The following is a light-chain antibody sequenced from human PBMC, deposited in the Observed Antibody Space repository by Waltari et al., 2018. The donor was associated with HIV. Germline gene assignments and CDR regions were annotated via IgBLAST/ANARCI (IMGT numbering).Light chain of an antibody. V-gene: IGLV2-14*03. CDR3: SSYTSSSTLVV. CDR1: SSDVGGFNY. CDR2: DVT. Sequence: SALTQPASVSGSPGQSLTIPCTGTSSDVGGFNYVPWSQHHPGKAPKLMIYDVTSRPSGVSNRFSGSKSGNTASLTISGLQAEDEADYYCSSYTSSSTLVVFGGGTKLTVL. J-gene: IGLJ2*01.